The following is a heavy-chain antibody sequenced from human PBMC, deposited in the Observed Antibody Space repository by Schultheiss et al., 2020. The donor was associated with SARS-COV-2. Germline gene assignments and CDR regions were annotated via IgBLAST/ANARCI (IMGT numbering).Heavy chain of an antibody. CDR1: GFTFSDYY. CDR2: VYSGGDT. Sequence: GGSLRLSCAGSGFTFSDYYMNWVRQAPGKGLVWVSVVYSGGDTHYADSVKGRFTISRDTSKNTLYLQLNSLRAEDTAVYYCARDNTYYGPMDVWGQGTTVTVSS. D-gene: IGHD3-10*01. V-gene: IGHV3-53*01. J-gene: IGHJ6*02. CDR3: ARDNTYYGPMDV.